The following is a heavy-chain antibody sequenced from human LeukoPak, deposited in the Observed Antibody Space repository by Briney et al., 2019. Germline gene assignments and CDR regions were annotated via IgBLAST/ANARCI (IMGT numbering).Heavy chain of an antibody. J-gene: IGHJ4*02. CDR3: ATDGMYCSGGSCYER. CDR2: FDPEDGET. V-gene: IGHV1-24*01. Sequence: ASVKVSCKVSGYTLTELXXXWVRQAPGKGLXWXGXFDPEDGETIYAQKFQGRVTMTEDTSTDTAYMELSSLRSEDTAVYYCATDGMYCSGGSCYERWGQGTLVTVSS. D-gene: IGHD2-15*01. CDR1: GYTLTELX.